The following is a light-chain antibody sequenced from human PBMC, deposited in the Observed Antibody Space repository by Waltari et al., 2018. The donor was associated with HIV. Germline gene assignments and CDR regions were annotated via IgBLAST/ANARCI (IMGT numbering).Light chain of an antibody. CDR1: SSNIGAGYA. V-gene: IGLV1-40*01. J-gene: IGLJ3*02. CDR3: QSYDSSLSVWV. CDR2: GNS. Sequence: QSVLTQPPSVSGAPGQRVTISCTGSSSNIGAGYAVHWYQQLPGTAPKLLIHGNSNRPSGVPDRFSGSKSGTSASLAITGLQAEDEADYYCQSYDSSLSVWVFGGGTKLTVL.